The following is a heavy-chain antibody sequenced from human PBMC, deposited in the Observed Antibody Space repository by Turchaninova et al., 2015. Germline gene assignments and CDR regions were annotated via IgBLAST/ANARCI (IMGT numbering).Heavy chain of an antibody. V-gene: IGHV4-34*01. Sequence: QVQLQQWGAGLLKPSETLSRTCAVYGGSFRGYYWSWIRQPPGKGLEWIGEINHSGSTNYNPSLKSRVTISVDTSKNQFSLKLSSVTAADTAVYYCTRGRRDGGSGSYYFDYWGQGTLVTVSS. CDR2: INHSGST. J-gene: IGHJ4*02. D-gene: IGHD3-10*01. CDR3: TRGRRDGGSGSYYFDY. CDR1: GGSFRGYY.